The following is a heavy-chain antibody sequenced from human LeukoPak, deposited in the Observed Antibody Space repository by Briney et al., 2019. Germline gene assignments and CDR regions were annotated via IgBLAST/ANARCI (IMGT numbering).Heavy chain of an antibody. D-gene: IGHD3-16*01. CDR3: ARGGMASPDY. CDR1: GFTFDDYT. CDR2: ISWDGGST. Sequence: GGPLRLSCAASGFTFDDYTMHWVRQAPGKGLEWVSLISWDGGSTYYADSVKGRFTISRDNAENSLHLQMNSLRVEDTAIYYCARGGMASPDYWDQGTLVSVSS. J-gene: IGHJ4*02. V-gene: IGHV3-43*01.